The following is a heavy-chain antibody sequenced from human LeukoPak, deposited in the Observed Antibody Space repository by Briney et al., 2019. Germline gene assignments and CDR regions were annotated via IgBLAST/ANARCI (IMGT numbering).Heavy chain of an antibody. CDR3: TKHDSSDIFDY. V-gene: IGHV3-30*18. CDR2: ISYDGSKK. J-gene: IGHJ4*02. Sequence: QAGGSLRLSCAASGFTFSSYGMHWVRQAPGKGLEWVAVISYDGSKKYYADSVKGRFTISRDNSKNTLYLQMNSLRAEDTAVYYCTKHDSSDIFDYWGQGTLVTVSS. D-gene: IGHD3-22*01. CDR1: GFTFSSYG.